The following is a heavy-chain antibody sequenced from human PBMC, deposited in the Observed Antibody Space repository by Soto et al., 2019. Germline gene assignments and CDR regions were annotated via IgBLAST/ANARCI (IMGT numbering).Heavy chain of an antibody. CDR1: GFTFSSYG. V-gene: IGHV3-30*18. Sequence: PGGSLRLSCAASGFTFSSYGMHWVRQAPGKGLEWVAVISYDGSNKCYADSVKGRFTISRDNSKNTLYLQMNSLRAEDTAVYYCAKDPGSVVVTAVSLRLYGMDVWGQGTTVTVSS. CDR3: AKDPGSVVVTAVSLRLYGMDV. J-gene: IGHJ6*02. CDR2: ISYDGSNK. D-gene: IGHD2-21*02.